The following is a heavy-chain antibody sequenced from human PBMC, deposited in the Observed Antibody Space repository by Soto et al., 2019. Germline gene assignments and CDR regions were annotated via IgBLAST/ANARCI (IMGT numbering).Heavy chain of an antibody. D-gene: IGHD2-21*02. CDR1: GGSISSDDW. CDR3: ARSDCYGVCRGKWLDP. V-gene: IGHV4-4*02. CDR2: IYHSGTT. Sequence: QVQLQESGPGLVKPSGTLSLTCAVSGGSISSDDWWTWVRQTPGKGLEWIGEIYHSGTTNYNPSLMSRVTIAVDKAKSQFSLRLDSVTAADTAVYYCARSDCYGVCRGKWLDPWGQGIPVTVSS. J-gene: IGHJ5*02.